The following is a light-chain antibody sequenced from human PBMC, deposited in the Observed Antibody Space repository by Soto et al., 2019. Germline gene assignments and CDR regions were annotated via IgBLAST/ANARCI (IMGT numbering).Light chain of an antibody. Sequence: EIVLTQSPGTPSLSPGERATLSCRASQSVSSSYLAWYQQKPGQAPRLLIYGASSRATGIPDRFSGSGSGTDFTLTISRLEPEDFAVYYCQQYGSSLTLGPGTKVDIK. J-gene: IGKJ3*01. CDR2: GAS. CDR3: QQYGSSLT. CDR1: QSVSSSY. V-gene: IGKV3-20*01.